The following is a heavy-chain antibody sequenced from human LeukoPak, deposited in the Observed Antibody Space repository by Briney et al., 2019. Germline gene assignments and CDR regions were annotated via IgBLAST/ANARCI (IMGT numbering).Heavy chain of an antibody. D-gene: IGHD3-22*01. CDR1: GFTFSSYA. V-gene: IGHV3-23*01. CDR3: AKGTRHYYDSSGSNWFDP. J-gene: IGHJ5*02. Sequence: PGGSLRLSCVVSGFTFSSYAMSWVRQAPGKRLEWVSAISNGGSTYYADSVKGRFTISRDNSKTTVYLQMNSLRAEDTAVYYCAKGTRHYYDSSGSNWFDPWGQGTLVTVSS. CDR2: ISNGGST.